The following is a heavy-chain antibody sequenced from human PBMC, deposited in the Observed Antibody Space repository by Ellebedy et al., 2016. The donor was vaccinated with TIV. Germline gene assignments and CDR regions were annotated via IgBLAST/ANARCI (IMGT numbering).Heavy chain of an antibody. D-gene: IGHD3-10*01. J-gene: IGHJ6*02. CDR1: GFTFDDYA. CDR2: ISWNSSSI. V-gene: IGHV3-9*01. Sequence: GGSLRLSXAASGFTFDDYAMHWVRQAPGKGLEWVSGISWNSSSIGYADSVKGRFTISRDNAKNSLYLQMNSLRAEDTALYYCAIGSDYYYYGMDVWGQGTTVTVSS. CDR3: AIGSDYYYYGMDV.